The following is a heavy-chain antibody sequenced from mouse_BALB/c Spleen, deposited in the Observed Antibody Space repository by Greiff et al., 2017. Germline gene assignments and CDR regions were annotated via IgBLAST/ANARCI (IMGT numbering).Heavy chain of an antibody. J-gene: IGHJ4*01. V-gene: IGHV3-2*02. D-gene: IGHD2-1*01. CDR3: ARVRGNYVDYAMDY. CDR1: GYSITSDYA. CDR2: ISYSGST. Sequence: EVKLMESGPGLVKPSQSLSLTCTVTGYSITSDYAWNWIRQFPGNKLEWMGYISYSGSTSYNPSLKSRISITRDTSKNQFFLQLNSVTTEDTATYYCARVRGNYVDYAMDYWGQGTSVTVSS.